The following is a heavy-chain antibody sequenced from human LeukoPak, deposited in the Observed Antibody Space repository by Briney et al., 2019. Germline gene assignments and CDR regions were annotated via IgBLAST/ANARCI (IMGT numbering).Heavy chain of an antibody. D-gene: IGHD3-10*01. Sequence: PSETLSLTCAVYGGSFSGYYWSWIRQPPGKGLEWIGEINHSGSTNYNPSLKSRVTISVDTSKNQFSLKLSSVTAADTAVYYCARGRGGRIQYYYGSGSYATHFDYWGQGTLVTVSS. CDR2: INHSGST. CDR3: ARGRGGRIQYYYGSGSYATHFDY. J-gene: IGHJ4*02. V-gene: IGHV4-34*01. CDR1: GGSFSGYY.